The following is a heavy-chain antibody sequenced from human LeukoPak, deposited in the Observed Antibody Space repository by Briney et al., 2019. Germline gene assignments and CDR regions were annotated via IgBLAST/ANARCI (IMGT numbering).Heavy chain of an antibody. CDR1: GGTFSSYA. V-gene: IGHV1-69*05. J-gene: IGHJ5*02. CDR3: ARDYCSSTSCYWFDP. D-gene: IGHD2-2*01. CDR2: IIPIFGTA. Sequence: ASVKVSCKASGGTFSSYAISWVRQAPGQGLEWIGVIIPIFGTANYAQKFQGRVTITTDESTSTAYMELSSLRSEDTAVYYCARDYCSSTSCYWFDPWGQGSLVTVSS.